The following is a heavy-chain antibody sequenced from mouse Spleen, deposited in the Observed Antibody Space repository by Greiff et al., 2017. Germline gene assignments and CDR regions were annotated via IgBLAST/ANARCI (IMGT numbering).Heavy chain of an antibody. V-gene: IGHV1-69*01. Sequence: QVQLQQPGAELVMPGASVKMSCKASGYTFTDYWMHWVKQRPGQGLEWIGAIDTSDSYTSYNQKFKGKATLTVDESSSTAYMQLSSLTSEDSAVYYCARSYYRYDGGGYAMDYWGQGTSVTVSS. D-gene: IGHD2-14*01. CDR1: GYTFTDYW. CDR3: ARSYYRYDGGGYAMDY. J-gene: IGHJ4*01. CDR2: IDTSDSYT.